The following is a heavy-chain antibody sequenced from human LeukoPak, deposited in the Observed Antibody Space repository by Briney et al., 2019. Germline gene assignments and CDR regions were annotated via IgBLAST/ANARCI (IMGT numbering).Heavy chain of an antibody. V-gene: IGHV3-74*01. CDR2: IDGGASST. D-gene: IGHD4-23*01. CDR1: GFTFSNHW. Sequence: GGFLRLSCAASGFTFSNHWMHWVRQVPGKGLVWVSRIDGGASSTSYADAVKGRFSISRDNGKSTLYLQMNSLRVEDTAVYYCARGPGSTGGAYVGDYWGHGTLVTVSS. J-gene: IGHJ4*01. CDR3: ARGPGSTGGAYVGDY.